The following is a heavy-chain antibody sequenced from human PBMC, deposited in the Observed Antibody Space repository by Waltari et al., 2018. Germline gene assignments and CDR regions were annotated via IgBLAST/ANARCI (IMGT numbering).Heavy chain of an antibody. J-gene: IGHJ1*01. D-gene: IGHD1-20*01. CDR2: ISVSDAT. V-gene: IGHV3-23*01. CDR1: GLTSFTHA. CDR3: AKPFYNWDDPLHS. Sequence: EVQLLESGGGLIQPGGSLRLSCQASGLTSFTHAINWVRQAPGKGLGWVSSISVSDATYYADSVKGRFTVSRDYSDNTIHLQIDSLRAEDTAVYFCAKPFYNWDDPLHSWGQGAPVIVSS.